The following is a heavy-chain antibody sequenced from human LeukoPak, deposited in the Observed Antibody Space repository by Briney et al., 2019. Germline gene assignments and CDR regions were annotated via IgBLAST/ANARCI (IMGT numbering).Heavy chain of an antibody. CDR1: GFTFSRYS. CDR2: IGISSGNT. CDR3: ARDTKYAFDN. J-gene: IGHJ4*02. V-gene: IGHV3-48*01. Sequence: GGSLRLSCAASGFTFSRYSMNWVRQAPGKGLEWISYIGISSGNTKYADSVKGRLTISGDKAKNSLYLQMNSLRVEDTAVYYCARDTKYAFDNWGQGTLVTVSS. D-gene: IGHD2-2*01.